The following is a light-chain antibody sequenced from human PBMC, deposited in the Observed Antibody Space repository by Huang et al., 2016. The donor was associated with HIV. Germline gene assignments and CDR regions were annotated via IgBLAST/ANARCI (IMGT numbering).Light chain of an antibody. CDR3: QHYADFPIT. CDR1: QYISTY. Sequence: DIQMTQSPSSLSASVGDRVTITCQASQYISTYLNWYQQKPGKAPQLLIYDASNLETGVPARVSGSGSGTDFTFTISSLQPEDIATYYCQHYADFPITFGHGTRLDIK. CDR2: DAS. V-gene: IGKV1-33*01. J-gene: IGKJ5*01.